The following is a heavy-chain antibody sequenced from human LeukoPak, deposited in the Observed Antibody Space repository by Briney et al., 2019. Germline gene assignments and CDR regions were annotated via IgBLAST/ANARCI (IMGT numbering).Heavy chain of an antibody. CDR1: GYSFTSYW. J-gene: IGHJ4*02. Sequence: HGESLKISCKGSGYSFTSYWIGWVRQMPGKGLEWMGIIYPGDSDTRYSPSSQGQVTISADKSISIAYLQWSSLKASDTAMYYCVRPSSGWFSFDYWGQGTLDTVSS. D-gene: IGHD6-19*01. V-gene: IGHV5-51*01. CDR3: VRPSSGWFSFDY. CDR2: IYPGDSDT.